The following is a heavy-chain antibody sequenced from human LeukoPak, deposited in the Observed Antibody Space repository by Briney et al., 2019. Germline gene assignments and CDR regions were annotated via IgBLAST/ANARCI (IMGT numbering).Heavy chain of an antibody. CDR1: GGSIQRGDYY. Sequence: SDTLSLTHTVSGGSIQRGDYYWSWIRQPPGKGLEWSGDVYYSGSTYYNPSLKSRVTISVDTSKNQFSLKLSSVTAADTAVYYCARDVLPLGAFDIWGQGTMVTVSS. CDR2: VYYSGST. V-gene: IGHV4-30-4*02. CDR3: ARDVLPLGAFDI. J-gene: IGHJ3*02.